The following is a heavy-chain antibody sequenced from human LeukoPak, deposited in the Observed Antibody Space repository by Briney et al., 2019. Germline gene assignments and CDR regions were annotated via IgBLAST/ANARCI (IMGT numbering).Heavy chain of an antibody. V-gene: IGHV3-48*01. J-gene: IGHJ4*02. Sequence: GGSLRLSCAASGFTFSTYSMNWVRQAPGKGLEWVSYISSSGSTIYYADSVKGRFTISRDNAKNSLYLQMNSLKTEDTAVYYCARAPVAAPGADDCWGQGALVTVSS. CDR2: ISSSGSTI. CDR1: GFTFSTYS. D-gene: IGHD6-6*01. CDR3: ARAPVAAPGADDC.